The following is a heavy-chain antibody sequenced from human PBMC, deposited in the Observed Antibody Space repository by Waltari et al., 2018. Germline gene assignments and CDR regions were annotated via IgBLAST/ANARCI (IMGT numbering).Heavy chain of an antibody. J-gene: IGHJ4*02. V-gene: IGHV3-7*01. CDR2: IKQDGSEK. CDR1: TFPFRAFW. Sequence: EVHLVESGGGWVQPGGSLRLPCSASTFPFRAFWMSWVRQAPGKGLEWVANIKQDGSEKYYMDAVEGRFTISRDNAKNSVYLQMNSLRVEDTAVYYCARDRLGYGDYDYWGQGTLVTVSS. D-gene: IGHD4-17*01. CDR3: ARDRLGYGDYDY.